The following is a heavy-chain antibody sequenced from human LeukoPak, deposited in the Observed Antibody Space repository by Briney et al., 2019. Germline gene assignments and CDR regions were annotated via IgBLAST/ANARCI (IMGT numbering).Heavy chain of an antibody. CDR2: TYYGGST. D-gene: IGHD1-26*01. CDR3: ATLGRAAGNAFDI. V-gene: IGHV4-59*11. CDR1: GDSISFHF. J-gene: IGHJ3*02. Sequence: SETLSLTCSVSGDSISFHFWSWIRQPPGKGLEWIGHTYYGGSTDYNPFLASRVTASADTSKNQFSLKLSSVTAADTAVYYCATLGRAAGNAFDIWGQGTVVIVSS.